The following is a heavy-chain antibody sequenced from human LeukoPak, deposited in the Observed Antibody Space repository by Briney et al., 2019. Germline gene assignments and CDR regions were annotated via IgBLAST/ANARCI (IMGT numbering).Heavy chain of an antibody. CDR3: TTDYYDSSGYRTLDY. V-gene: IGHV3-15*01. CDR2: IKSKTDGGTT. J-gene: IGHJ4*02. CDR1: GFTFSNAW. Sequence: GGSLRLSXAASGFTFSNAWMSWVRQAPGKGLEWVGRIKSKTDGGTTDYAAPVKGRFTISRDDSKNTLYLQMNSLKTEDTAVYYCTTDYYDSSGYRTLDYWGQGTLVTVSS. D-gene: IGHD3-22*01.